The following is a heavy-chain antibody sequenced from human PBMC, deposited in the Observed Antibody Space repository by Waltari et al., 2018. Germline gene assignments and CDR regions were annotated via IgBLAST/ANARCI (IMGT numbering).Heavy chain of an antibody. V-gene: IGHV3-74*01. CDR2: SNSDGSSI. Sequence: EVQLVESGGGLVQPGGSLRPSCEASEFTFSLYWMHWVRQVPGKGLEWVSRSNSDGSSISYADSGKGRFTISKDNARNTVYLQMNSLRAEDTAIYYCARGARRTSQTTGWWYFDVWGRGTLLTVSS. J-gene: IGHJ2*01. CDR3: ARGARRTSQTTGWWYFDV. CDR1: EFTFSLYW. D-gene: IGHD4-17*01.